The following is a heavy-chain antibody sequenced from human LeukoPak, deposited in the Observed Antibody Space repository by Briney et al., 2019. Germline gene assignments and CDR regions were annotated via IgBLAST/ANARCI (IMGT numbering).Heavy chain of an antibody. V-gene: IGHV3-30*02. CDR1: GFTFSSYV. CDR2: IRYDGSNK. J-gene: IGHJ4*02. D-gene: IGHD3-3*01. Sequence: GGSLRLSCVASGFTFSSYVMSWVRQAPGKGLEWVAFIRYDGSNKYYADSVKGRFTISRDNSKNTLYLQMNSLRAEDTAVYYCAKLVGYYDFWSGYHFDYWGQGTLVTVSS. CDR3: AKLVGYYDFWSGYHFDY.